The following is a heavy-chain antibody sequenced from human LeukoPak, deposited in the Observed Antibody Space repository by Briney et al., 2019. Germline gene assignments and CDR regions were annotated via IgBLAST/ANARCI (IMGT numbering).Heavy chain of an antibody. D-gene: IGHD6-6*01. V-gene: IGHV3-21*01. Sequence: PGGSLRLSCAASGFTFTSFWMNWVRQAPGKGLEWVSSISSSSSYIYYADSVKGRFTISRDNAKNSLYLQMNSLRAEDTAVYYCARDLEYSSSSLDYWGQGTLVTVSS. CDR3: ARDLEYSSSSLDY. CDR2: ISSSSSYI. CDR1: GFTFTSFW. J-gene: IGHJ4*02.